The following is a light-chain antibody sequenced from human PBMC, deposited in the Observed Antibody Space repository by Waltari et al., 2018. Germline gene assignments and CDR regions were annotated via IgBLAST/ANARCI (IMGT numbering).Light chain of an antibody. CDR3: QQGVTIPYN. CDR1: QGITKY. CDR2: SSN. V-gene: IGKV1-39*01. Sequence: DIQMSLSPSSLSASVGDRVTITCRASQGITKYLNWYQQKPGKTPKLLIFSSNNLASGVPSRFSGSGFGTEFTLTINSLQPEDCATYYCQQGVTIPYNFGQGTKVEIK. J-gene: IGKJ2*01.